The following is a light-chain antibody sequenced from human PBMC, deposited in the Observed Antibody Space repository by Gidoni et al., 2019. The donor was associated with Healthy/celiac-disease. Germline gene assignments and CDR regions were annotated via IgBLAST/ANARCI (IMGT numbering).Light chain of an antibody. V-gene: IGLV2-23*02. CDR2: EVS. CDR1: SSDVGSYNL. J-gene: IGLJ2*01. CDR3: CSYAGSSTHVV. Sequence: QSALTQPASVSGSPGQSITISCTGTSSDVGSYNLVSWYQQHSGKAPKLMIDEVSKRPSGVSNRFSGSKSGNTASLTMSGLQAEDEADYYCCSYAGSSTHVVFGGGTKLTVL.